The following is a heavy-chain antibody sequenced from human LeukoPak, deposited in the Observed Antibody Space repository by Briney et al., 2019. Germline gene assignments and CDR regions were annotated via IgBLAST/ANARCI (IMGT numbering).Heavy chain of an antibody. J-gene: IGHJ3*02. D-gene: IGHD6-13*01. Sequence: SETLSLTCTVSGGSISSSSYYWGWIRQLPGMGLERIGSIHYRERPYYNPSLKSRVTISVDTSQNQFSLQLRPVTAADRGVFYCARRTRVSSSWYQVVGAFDIGGQGTMVTVSS. CDR3: ARRTRVSSSWYQVVGAFDI. CDR1: GGSISSSSYY. CDR2: IHYRERP. V-gene: IGHV4-39*01.